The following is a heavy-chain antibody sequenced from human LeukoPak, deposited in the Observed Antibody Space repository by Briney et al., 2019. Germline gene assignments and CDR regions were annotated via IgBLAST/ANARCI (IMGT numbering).Heavy chain of an antibody. Sequence: ASVRVSCKASGYTFTNYGISWVRQAPGQGLEWMGWISAYNGKTNYARNLQGRVTVTTDTSTSTAYMELRSLRSDDTAVYYCARGGGGAVAGSYYYYYYMDVWGKGTTVTVSS. D-gene: IGHD6-19*01. V-gene: IGHV1-18*01. CDR2: ISAYNGKT. J-gene: IGHJ6*03. CDR3: ARGGGGAVAGSYYYYYYMDV. CDR1: GYTFTNYG.